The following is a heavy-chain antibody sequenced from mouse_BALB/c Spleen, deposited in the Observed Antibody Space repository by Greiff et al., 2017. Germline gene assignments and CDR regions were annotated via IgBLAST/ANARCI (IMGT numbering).Heavy chain of an antibody. D-gene: IGHD1-1*02. J-gene: IGHJ1*01. CDR3: ARNYVHYWYFDV. CDR1: GYTFTDYN. V-gene: IGHV1S29*02. CDR2: IYPYNGGT. Sequence: VHVKQSGPELVKPGASVKISCKASGYTFTDYNMHWVKQSHGKSLEWIGYIYPYNGGTGYNQKFKSKATLTVDNSSSTAYMELRSLTSEDSAVYYCARNYVHYWYFDVWGAGTTVTVSS.